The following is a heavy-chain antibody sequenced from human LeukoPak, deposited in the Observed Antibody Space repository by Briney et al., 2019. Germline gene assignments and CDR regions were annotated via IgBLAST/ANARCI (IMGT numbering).Heavy chain of an antibody. CDR3: AREITMVRGGRHWFDP. D-gene: IGHD3-10*01. CDR1: GDSISSYY. CDR2: IYYSGST. J-gene: IGHJ5*02. Sequence: SETLSLTCTVSGDSISSYYWSWIRQPPGKGLGWIGYIYYSGSTNYNPSLKSRVTISVDTSKNQFSLKLSSVTAADTAVYYCAREITMVRGGRHWFDPWGQGTLVTVSS. V-gene: IGHV4-59*01.